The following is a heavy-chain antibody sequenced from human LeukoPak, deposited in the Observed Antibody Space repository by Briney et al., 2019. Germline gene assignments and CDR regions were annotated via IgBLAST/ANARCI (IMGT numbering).Heavy chain of an antibody. Sequence: ASVKVSCKASGGTFSSYAISWVRQAPGQGLEWMGGIIPIFGTANYAQKFQGRVTITADESTSTAYMELSSLRSEDTAVYYCARAPFYYYDSSVKFDYWGQGTLVTVSS. CDR1: GGTFSSYA. J-gene: IGHJ4*02. CDR3: ARAPFYYYDSSVKFDY. V-gene: IGHV1-69*13. CDR2: IIPIFGTA. D-gene: IGHD3-22*01.